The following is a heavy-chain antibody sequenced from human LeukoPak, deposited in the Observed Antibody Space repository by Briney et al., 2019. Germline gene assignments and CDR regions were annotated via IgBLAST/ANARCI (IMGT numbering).Heavy chain of an antibody. D-gene: IGHD6-19*01. CDR2: ISYDGSSK. CDR1: GSTFSSYA. V-gene: IGHV3-30*04. CDR3: ARQGSSGWSGNFDY. Sequence: GSLRLSCAASGSTFSSYAMHWVRQAPGKGLEWVAVISYDGSSKYYADSVKGRFTISRDNSKNTLYLQMNSLRAEDTAVYYCARQGSSGWSGNFDYWGQGTLVTVSS. J-gene: IGHJ4*02.